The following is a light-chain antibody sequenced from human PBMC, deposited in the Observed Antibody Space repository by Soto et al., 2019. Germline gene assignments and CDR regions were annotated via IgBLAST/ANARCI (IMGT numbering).Light chain of an antibody. CDR2: GAS. CDR3: HHYNNWLNT. CDR1: QSVSSN. Sequence: EIVMTQSPATLSVSPGERATLSCRASQSVSSNLAWYQQKPGQAPRLLIYGASTRATGIPARFSGSGSGTEFTLTISSLQSEDFAVYYCHHYNNWLNTFGQGTRLEIK. J-gene: IGKJ5*01. V-gene: IGKV3-15*01.